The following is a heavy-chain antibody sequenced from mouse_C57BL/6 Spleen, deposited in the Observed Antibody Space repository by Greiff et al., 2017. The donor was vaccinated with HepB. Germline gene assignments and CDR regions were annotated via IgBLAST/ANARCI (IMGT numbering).Heavy chain of an antibody. J-gene: IGHJ2*01. D-gene: IGHD5-5*01. CDR1: GYTFTSYW. CDR3: ASGLPDD. CDR2: IDPSDSYP. Sequence: QVQLQQPGAELVMPGASVKLSCKASGYTFTSYWMHWVKQRPGPGLEWSGEIDPSDSYPNYNQKFTGKSTLTVDKSSSTAYMQLSSLTSEGTAVYYGASGLPDDWGQGTTLTVSS. V-gene: IGHV1-69*01.